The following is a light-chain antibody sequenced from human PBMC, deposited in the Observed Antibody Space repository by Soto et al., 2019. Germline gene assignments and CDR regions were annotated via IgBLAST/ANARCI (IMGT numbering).Light chain of an antibody. Sequence: QSVLTQPPSASGTPGQRVTISCSGSSSNIGSDAVSWFQHLPGTAPKLLIYSNNQRPSGVPDRFSGSKSGTSASLALSGLQSEDAAHYYCAVWDVSLKAWVFGGGTKLTVL. CDR3: AVWDVSLKAWV. J-gene: IGLJ3*02. CDR2: SNN. V-gene: IGLV1-44*01. CDR1: SSNIGSDA.